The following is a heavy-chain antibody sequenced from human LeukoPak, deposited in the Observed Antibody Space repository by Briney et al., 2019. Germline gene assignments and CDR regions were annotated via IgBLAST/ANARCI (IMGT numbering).Heavy chain of an antibody. CDR3: ARGWGERGKCRGGTCNNPQFDY. CDR1: GFTFDYYW. V-gene: IGHV3-7*01. Sequence: GGPLRLPCGAFGFTFDYYWMTWVGRAPGKGLDWLANTKESGREKYYVGPVKGRFTICRDNAKNSLYLQMNSLRVEDTAVYYCARGWGERGKCRGGTCNNPQFDYWGRGTLVTVSS. CDR2: TKESGREK. D-gene: IGHD2-15*01. J-gene: IGHJ4*02.